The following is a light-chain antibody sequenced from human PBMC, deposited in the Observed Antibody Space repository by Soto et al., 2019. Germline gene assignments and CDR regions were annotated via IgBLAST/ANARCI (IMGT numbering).Light chain of an antibody. Sequence: DIQMTQSPSSLSASVVDRFTITFLASQSVSTFVSWFQFKPVKAPQPLIYAASSLQTGVPSRFSGSGSGTDFTLIISSLQPEDFATYYCQQSYNRPLTFGGGTKVDIK. CDR2: AAS. CDR1: QSVSTF. V-gene: IGKV1-39*01. J-gene: IGKJ4*01. CDR3: QQSYNRPLT.